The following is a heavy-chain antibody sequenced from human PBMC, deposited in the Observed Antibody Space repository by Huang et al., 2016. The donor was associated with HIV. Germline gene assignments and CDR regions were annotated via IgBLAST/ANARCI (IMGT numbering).Heavy chain of an antibody. CDR1: GGTFSNYA. D-gene: IGHD3-22*01. V-gene: IGHV1-69*13. Sequence: QVQLVQSGAEVKKVGSSVKVSCKASGGTFSNYAISWVRLAPGHGLEWMGGIIPIFGTANFAQKFKGRVTIPADGSTSTAYLELSSLRSEDTAVYFCARQLYDNTGYLMGARLHDWGQGTLVTVSS. CDR2: IIPIFGTA. CDR3: ARQLYDNTGYLMGARLHD. J-gene: IGHJ4*02.